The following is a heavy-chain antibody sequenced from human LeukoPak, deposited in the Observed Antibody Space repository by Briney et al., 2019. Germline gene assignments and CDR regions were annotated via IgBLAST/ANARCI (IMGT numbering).Heavy chain of an antibody. CDR3: AGYGSGSYYKAFDF. CDR2: VYYTGSS. V-gene: IGHV4-59*01. Sequence: SETLSLTCSVSGDSIRSSYWSWIRQPPGKGLEWIGYVYYTGSSYYNPSLKSRATTSIDMSKDQLSLKLTSMTAADTAVYYCAGYGSGSYYKAFDFWGQGILVTVSS. J-gene: IGHJ4*02. D-gene: IGHD3-10*01. CDR1: GDSIRSSY.